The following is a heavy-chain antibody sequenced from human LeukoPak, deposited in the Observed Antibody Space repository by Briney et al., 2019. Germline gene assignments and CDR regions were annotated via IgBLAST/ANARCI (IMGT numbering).Heavy chain of an antibody. CDR1: GGSFSGYY. V-gene: IGHV4-34*01. Sequence: SETLSLTCAVYGGSFSGYYWSWIRQPPGKGLEWIGEINHSGSTNYNPSLKSRVTISVDTSKNQFSLKLSSVTAADTAVYYCARGLGGRLDVWGKGTTVTVSS. J-gene: IGHJ6*04. D-gene: IGHD1-26*01. CDR2: INHSGST. CDR3: ARGLGGRLDV.